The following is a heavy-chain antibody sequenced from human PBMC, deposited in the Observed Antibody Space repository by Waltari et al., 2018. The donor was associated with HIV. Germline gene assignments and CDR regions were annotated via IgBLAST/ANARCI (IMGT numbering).Heavy chain of an antibody. J-gene: IGHJ6*02. CDR3: ATGGGTTSIQLYDLDV. Sequence: QVQLIQSGAEVKKPGASVKVSCKVFGYILHELSMHWVRQAPGKGLEWMGGFDPEDDETIYAQKFQGRVTMTEDTSTDAAYMELSSRTSEDTAVYYCATGGGTTSIQLYDLDVWGQGTTVTVSS. CDR1: GYILHELS. CDR2: FDPEDDET. D-gene: IGHD1-26*01. V-gene: IGHV1-24*01.